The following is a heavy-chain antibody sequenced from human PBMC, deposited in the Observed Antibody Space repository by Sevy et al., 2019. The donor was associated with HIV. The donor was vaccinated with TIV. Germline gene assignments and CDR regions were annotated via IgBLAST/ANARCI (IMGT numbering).Heavy chain of an antibody. Sequence: GGSLRLSCAASGFSFTWYWMSWVRQTPEKGLEWVANIKKDGSEKNYVDSVKGRFTISRDNAKNSLYLQMNSLRAEDTAVYYCASKGGSRHNDAFDTWGQGTMVTVSS. CDR1: GFSFTWYW. CDR3: ASKGGSRHNDAFDT. D-gene: IGHD3-10*01. CDR2: IKKDGSEK. V-gene: IGHV3-7*01. J-gene: IGHJ3*02.